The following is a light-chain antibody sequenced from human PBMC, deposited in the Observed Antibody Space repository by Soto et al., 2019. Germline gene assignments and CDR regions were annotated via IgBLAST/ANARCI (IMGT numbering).Light chain of an antibody. CDR2: DAS. Sequence: DIQMTQSPSTLSGSVGDRVTITCRASQTISSWLAWYQQKPGKAPKLLISDASSLETGVPSRFSGSGSGTDFTLSINSLQPEDFATYYCQQAYSFPITFGQGTRLEIK. CDR3: QQAYSFPIT. V-gene: IGKV1-5*01. J-gene: IGKJ5*01. CDR1: QTISSW.